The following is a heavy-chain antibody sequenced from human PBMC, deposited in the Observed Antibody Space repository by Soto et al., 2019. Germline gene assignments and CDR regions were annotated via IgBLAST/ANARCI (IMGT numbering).Heavy chain of an antibody. CDR1: GFTFSDYY. D-gene: IGHD5-12*01. Sequence: PGGSLRLSCAASGFTFSDYYMSWIRQAPGKGLEWVSYISSSSSYTNYADSVKGRFTISRDNAKNSLYLQMNSLRAEDTAVYYCARDSGTRPLRPQKNGMDVWGQGTTVTVSS. J-gene: IGHJ6*02. CDR2: ISSSSSYT. CDR3: ARDSGTRPLRPQKNGMDV. V-gene: IGHV3-11*06.